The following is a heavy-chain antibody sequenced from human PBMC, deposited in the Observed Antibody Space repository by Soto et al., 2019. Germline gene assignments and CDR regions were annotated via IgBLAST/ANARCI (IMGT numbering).Heavy chain of an antibody. CDR3: AKVYCSGGSCFYYMDV. CDR2: ISYDGGNK. J-gene: IGHJ6*03. Sequence: SLRLSCAASGFTFSSYGMHWVRQASGKGLEWVAVISYDGGNKYYADSVKGRFTISRDNSKNTLYLQMNSLRAEDTAVYYCAKVYCSGGSCFYYMDVWGKGTTVTXSS. V-gene: IGHV3-30*18. CDR1: GFTFSSYG. D-gene: IGHD2-15*01.